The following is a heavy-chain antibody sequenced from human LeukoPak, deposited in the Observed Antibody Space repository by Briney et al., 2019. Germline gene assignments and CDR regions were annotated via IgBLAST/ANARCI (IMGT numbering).Heavy chain of an antibody. CDR1: GYTFISYG. CDR2: ISTYNGNT. D-gene: IGHD3-3*01. CDR3: ARDVSDFWSFSKYYYMDV. V-gene: IGHV1-18*01. J-gene: IGHJ6*03. Sequence: ASVKVSCKASGYTFISYGISWVRQAPGQGLEWMGWISTYNGNTNYAQKLQGRVTMTTDTSTSTAYMELRSLRFDDTAVYYCARDVSDFWSFSKYYYMDVWGKGTTVTVS.